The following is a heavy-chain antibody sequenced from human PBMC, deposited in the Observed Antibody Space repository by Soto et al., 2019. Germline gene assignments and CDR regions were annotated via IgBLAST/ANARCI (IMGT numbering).Heavy chain of an antibody. V-gene: IGHV4-34*01. CDR3: ATANWSNHYFQP. CDR2: INHSGSP. CDR1: GVSFSGYY. J-gene: IGHJ1*01. D-gene: IGHD1-1*01. Sequence: PSETLSLTCAVYGVSFSGYYWSCLRHPPGKGLEWIGEINHSGSPNYNPSLKSRVTISVDTSENQFSLKMTSVTAADTAVYYCATANWSNHYFQPLRQGTLVNVSS.